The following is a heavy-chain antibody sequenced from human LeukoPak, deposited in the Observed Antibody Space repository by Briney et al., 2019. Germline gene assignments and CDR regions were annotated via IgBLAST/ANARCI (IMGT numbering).Heavy chain of an antibody. J-gene: IGHJ4*02. CDR1: GFTFSSYS. V-gene: IGHV3-21*01. CDR3: VRERSAPIAALDY. CDR2: ISITNSYI. D-gene: IGHD6-13*01. Sequence: AESLTLSCAASGFTFSSYSMNWVRQPPPQGLEWVSSISITNSYIYYADSVNGRFTTSRDNAENSLYLQMDSVRAEDTAVYYCVRERSAPIAALDYWGQGTLVTVSS.